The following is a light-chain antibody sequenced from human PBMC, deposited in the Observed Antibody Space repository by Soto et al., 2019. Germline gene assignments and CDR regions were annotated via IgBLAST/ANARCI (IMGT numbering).Light chain of an antibody. V-gene: IGLV2-14*01. CDR3: LSFTTTSTHV. CDR2: EVN. J-gene: IGLJ1*01. CDR1: SSDIGAYDY. Sequence: SLLKLPASLSGSPGQSISISCTGTSSDIGAYDYVSWFQQHPGKAPKLMISEVNNRPSGVSNRFSGSKSGNTAYLTISGLQVEDEAEYFCLSFTTTSTHVFGTGTKVTIL.